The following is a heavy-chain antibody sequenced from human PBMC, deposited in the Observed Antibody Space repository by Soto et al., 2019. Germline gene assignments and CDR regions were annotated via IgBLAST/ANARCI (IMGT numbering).Heavy chain of an antibody. J-gene: IGHJ4*02. CDR2: IIPILGIA. D-gene: IGHD3-10*01. CDR1: GGTFSSYT. Sequence: VKVSCKASGGTFSSYTISWVRQAPGQGLEWMGRIIPILGIANYAQKFQGRVTITADKSTSTAYMELSSLTAADTAVYYCARGGLIRGVLYYWGQGTLVTVSS. V-gene: IGHV1-69*02. CDR3: ARGGLIRGVLYY.